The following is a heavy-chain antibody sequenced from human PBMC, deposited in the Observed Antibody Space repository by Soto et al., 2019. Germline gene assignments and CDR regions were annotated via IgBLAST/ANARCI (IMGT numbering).Heavy chain of an antibody. CDR3: AREVDTAMDALRESNYFDY. CDR2: ISYDGSNK. CDR1: GFTFSSYA. V-gene: IGHV3-30-3*01. D-gene: IGHD5-18*01. Sequence: GGSLRLSCAASGFTFSSYAMHWVRQAPGKGLEWVAVISYDGSNKYYADSVKGRFTISRDNSKNTLYLQMNSLRAEDTAVYYCAREVDTAMDALRESNYFDYWGQGTLVTVSS. J-gene: IGHJ4*02.